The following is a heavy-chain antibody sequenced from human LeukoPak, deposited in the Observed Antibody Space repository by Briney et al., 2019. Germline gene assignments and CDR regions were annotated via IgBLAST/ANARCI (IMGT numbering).Heavy chain of an antibody. V-gene: IGHV3-21*01. CDR2: ISSSSSYI. J-gene: IGHJ3*02. CDR1: GFTFSSYS. D-gene: IGHD1-26*01. Sequence: GGSLRLSCAASGFTFSSYSMNWVRQAPGKGLEWVSSISSSSSYIYYADSVKGRFTISRDDAKNSLYLQMNSLRAEDTAVYYCARAVVGSPHAFDIWGQGTMVTVSS. CDR3: ARAVVGSPHAFDI.